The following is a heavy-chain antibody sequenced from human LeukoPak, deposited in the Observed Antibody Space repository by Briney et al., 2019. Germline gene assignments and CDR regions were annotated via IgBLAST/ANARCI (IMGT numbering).Heavy chain of an antibody. J-gene: IGHJ4*02. V-gene: IGHV4-59*08. CDR2: IYYSGST. Sequence: SETLSLTCTVSGGSISSYYWSWIRQPPGKGLEWIRYIYYSGSTNYNPSLKSRVTISVDTSKNQFSLKLSSVTAADTAVYYCASQGPYSGSYYFDYWGQGTLVTVSS. CDR3: ASQGPYSGSYYFDY. CDR1: GGSISSYY. D-gene: IGHD1-26*01.